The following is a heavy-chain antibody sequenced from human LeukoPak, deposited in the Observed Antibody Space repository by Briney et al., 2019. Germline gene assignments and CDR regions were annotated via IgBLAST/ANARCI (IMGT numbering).Heavy chain of an antibody. CDR2: IYHSGST. CDR3: ARVRRSCSGGSCHHWFDP. D-gene: IGHD2-15*01. Sequence: PSETLSLTCAVSGGSISSGGYSWSWIRQPPGKGLEWIGYIYHSGSTYYNPSLKSRVTISVDRSKNQFSLKLSSVTAADTAVYYCARVRRSCSGGSCHHWFDPWGQGTLVTVSS. V-gene: IGHV4-30-2*01. J-gene: IGHJ5*02. CDR1: GGSISSGGYS.